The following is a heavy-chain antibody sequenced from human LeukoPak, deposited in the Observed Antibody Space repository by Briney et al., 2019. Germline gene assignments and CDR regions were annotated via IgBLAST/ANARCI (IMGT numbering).Heavy chain of an antibody. J-gene: IGHJ3*02. D-gene: IGHD1-7*01. CDR2: ISSSSSYI. Sequence: GGSLRLSCAASGFTFSSYSMNWVRQAPGKGLEWVSSISSSSSYIYYADSVKGRFTISRDNSKNTLYLQMNSLRAEDTAVYYCAKDQDNWNSNDAFDIWGQGTMVTVSS. V-gene: IGHV3-21*04. CDR3: AKDQDNWNSNDAFDI. CDR1: GFTFSSYS.